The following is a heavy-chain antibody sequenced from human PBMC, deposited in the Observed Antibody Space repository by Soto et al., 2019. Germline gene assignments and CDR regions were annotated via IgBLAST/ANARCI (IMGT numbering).Heavy chain of an antibody. V-gene: IGHV4-61*08. CDR1: GGSISSGGYY. Sequence: PSETLSLTCTVSGGSISSGGYYWSWIRQHPGKGLEWIGYIYYSGSTYYNPSLKSRVTISVDTSKNQFSLKLSSVTAADTALYYCASTQFLIVIARGNYWGQGTPVTVSS. CDR3: ASTQFLIVIARGNY. CDR2: IYYSGST. J-gene: IGHJ4*02. D-gene: IGHD3-9*01.